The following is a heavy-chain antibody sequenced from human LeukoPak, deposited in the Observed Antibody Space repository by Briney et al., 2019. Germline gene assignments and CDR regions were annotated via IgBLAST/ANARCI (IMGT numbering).Heavy chain of an antibody. CDR3: ARDRIAVAGPSSYYYYSMDV. Sequence: PGGSLRLSCAASGFTFSIYAMHWVRQAPGKGLEWVAVISHDGSRYFADSVKGRFTISRDNSKNTLYLQMNSLRAEDTAVFYCARDRIAVAGPSSYYYYSMDVWGQGTTVTVSS. V-gene: IGHV3-30*04. CDR1: GFTFSIYA. J-gene: IGHJ6*02. CDR2: ISHDGSR. D-gene: IGHD6-19*01.